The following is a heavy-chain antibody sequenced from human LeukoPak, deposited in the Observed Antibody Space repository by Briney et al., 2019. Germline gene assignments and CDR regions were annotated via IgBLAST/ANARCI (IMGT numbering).Heavy chain of an antibody. Sequence: GGSLRLSCAASGFTFSSYAMGWVRQAPGKGLEWVTFIRYDGSNKYYGDSVKGRFTISRDNSKNMLDLQMNSLRPEDTAVYYCAKGSPRPYSFYMDVWGKGTTVTISS. CDR2: IRYDGSNK. V-gene: IGHV3-30*02. CDR3: AKGSPRPYSFYMDV. CDR1: GFTFSSYA. J-gene: IGHJ6*03.